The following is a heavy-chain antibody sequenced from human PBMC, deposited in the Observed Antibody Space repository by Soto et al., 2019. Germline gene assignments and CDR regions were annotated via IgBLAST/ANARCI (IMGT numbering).Heavy chain of an antibody. CDR1: GGSISSGGYY. V-gene: IGHV4-31*03. Sequence: PSETLSLTCTVSGGSISSGGYYWSWIRQHPXKGLEWIGYIYYSGSTYYNPSLKSRVTISVDTSKNQFSLKLSSVTAADTAVYYCARDRLRANYDFWSGPSLGYGMDVWGQGTTVTVSS. CDR2: IYYSGST. CDR3: ARDRLRANYDFWSGPSLGYGMDV. J-gene: IGHJ6*02. D-gene: IGHD3-3*01.